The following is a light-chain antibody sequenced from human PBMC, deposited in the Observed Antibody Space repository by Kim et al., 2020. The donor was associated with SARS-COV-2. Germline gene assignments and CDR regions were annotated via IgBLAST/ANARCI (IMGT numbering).Light chain of an antibody. V-gene: IGKV3-20*01. Sequence: EIVLTQSPGTPSLSPGDRATLSCRASQSVSSTFLAWYQQKPGLAPRLLIYGANSRASGIPDRFSGSGSGTDFTLTISRLEPEDFAVYYCQQYGSSPLTFGGGTKVDIK. J-gene: IGKJ4*01. CDR2: GAN. CDR3: QQYGSSPLT. CDR1: QSVSSTF.